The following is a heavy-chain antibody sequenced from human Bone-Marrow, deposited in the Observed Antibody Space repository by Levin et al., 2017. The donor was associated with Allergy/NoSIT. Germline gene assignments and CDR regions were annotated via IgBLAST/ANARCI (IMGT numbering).Heavy chain of an antibody. CDR1: GFTFNKYA. V-gene: IGHV3-9*01. CDR3: TRGRGIIMTLFDH. Sequence: LSLTCAASGFTFNKYAMAWVRQAPGKGLEWVASIDWKSDLIDYADSVKGRFTISRDNAKNSLSLQMNTLRSEDTGLYYCTRGRGIIMTLFDHWGQGTPVTVSS. CDR2: IDWKSDLI. D-gene: IGHD3-10*01. J-gene: IGHJ4*02.